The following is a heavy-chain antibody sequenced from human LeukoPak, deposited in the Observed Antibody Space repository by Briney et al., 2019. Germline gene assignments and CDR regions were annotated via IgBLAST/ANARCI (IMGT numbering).Heavy chain of an antibody. J-gene: IGHJ5*02. CDR2: MNPHSGNT. CDR3: ARVHRRCSSTSCYRAAWFDP. Sequence: GASVKVSCKASGYTFTSDDINWVRQATGQGIEWMGWMNPHSGNTGYAQKFQGRVTITRNTSISTAYMEVSSLRSEDTAVYYCARVHRRCSSTSCYRAAWFDPWGQGTLVTVSS. CDR1: GYTFTSDD. V-gene: IGHV1-8*03. D-gene: IGHD2-2*01.